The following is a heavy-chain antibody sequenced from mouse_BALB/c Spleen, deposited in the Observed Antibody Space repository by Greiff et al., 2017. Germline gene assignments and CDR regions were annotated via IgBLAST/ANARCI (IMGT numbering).Heavy chain of an antibody. V-gene: IGHV7-3*02. CDR3: ARGTGTRAWFAY. CDR2: IRNKANGYTT. J-gene: IGHJ3*01. Sequence: EVKLVESGGGLVQPGGSLRLSCATSGLSFTDYYMSWVRQPPGKALEWLGFIRNKANGYTTEYSASVKGRFTISRDNSQSILYLQMNTLRAEDSATYYCARGTGTRAWFAYWGQGTLVTVSA. CDR1: GLSFTDYY. D-gene: IGHD4-1*01.